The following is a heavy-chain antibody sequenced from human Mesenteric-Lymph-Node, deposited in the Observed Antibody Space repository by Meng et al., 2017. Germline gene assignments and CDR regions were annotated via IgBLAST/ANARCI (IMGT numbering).Heavy chain of an antibody. J-gene: IGHJ6*02. CDR1: GFTFSSYA. Sequence: GGSLRLSCAASGFTFSSYAMSWVRQAPGKGLEWVSAISGSGGSTYYADSVKGRFTISRDNSKNTLYLQMNSLRAEDTAVYYCAKLTGEGYYYYYYGMDVWGQGTTVTGAS. CDR3: AKLTGEGYYYYYYGMDV. D-gene: IGHD7-27*01. CDR2: ISGSGGST. V-gene: IGHV3-23*01.